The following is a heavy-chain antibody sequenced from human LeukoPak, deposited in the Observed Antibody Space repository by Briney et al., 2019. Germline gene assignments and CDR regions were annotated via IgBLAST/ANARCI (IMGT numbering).Heavy chain of an antibody. CDR2: ISSSSSTI. D-gene: IGHD3-10*01. CDR1: GFTFSSYS. V-gene: IGHV3-48*02. Sequence: GGSLRLSCAASGFTFSSYSMNWVRQAPGKGLEWVSYISSSSSTIYYADSVKGRFTISRDNAKNSLYLQMNSLRDEDTAVYYCARDGAVLLWFGESYDAFDIWGQGTMVTASS. CDR3: ARDGAVLLWFGESYDAFDI. J-gene: IGHJ3*02.